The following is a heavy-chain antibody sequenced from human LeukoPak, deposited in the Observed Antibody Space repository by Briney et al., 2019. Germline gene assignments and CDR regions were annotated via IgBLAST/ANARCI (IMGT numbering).Heavy chain of an antibody. CDR2: ISGSGGST. J-gene: IGHJ5*02. CDR1: GFTFSSYA. D-gene: IGHD3-10*02. CDR3: ARDATPVRGVIGNWFDP. Sequence: GGSLRLSCAASGFTFSSYAMSWVRQAPGKGLEWVSAISGSGGSTYYADSVKGRFTISRDNAKNSLYLQMNSLRAEDTAVYYCARDATPVRGVIGNWFDPWGQGTLVTVSS. V-gene: IGHV3-23*01.